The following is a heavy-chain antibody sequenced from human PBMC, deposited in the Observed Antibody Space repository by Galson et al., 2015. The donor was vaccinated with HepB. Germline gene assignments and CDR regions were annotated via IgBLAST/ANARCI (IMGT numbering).Heavy chain of an antibody. V-gene: IGHV3-15*01. CDR1: GFTFSNAW. CDR2: IKSKTDGGTT. J-gene: IGHJ5*02. D-gene: IGHD6-13*01. Sequence: SLRLSCAASGFTFSNAWMSWVRRAPGKGLEWVGRIKSKTDGGTTDYAAPVKGRFTISRDDSKNTLYLRMNSLKTEDTAVYYCTTEDSSSWGFDPWGQGTLVTVSS. CDR3: TTEDSSSWGFDP.